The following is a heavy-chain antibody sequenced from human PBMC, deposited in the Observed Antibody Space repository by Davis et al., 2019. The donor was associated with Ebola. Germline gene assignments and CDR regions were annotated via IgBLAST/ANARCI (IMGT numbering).Heavy chain of an antibody. CDR1: GYTFTSYT. CDR2: INAGNGNT. J-gene: IGHJ4*02. Sequence: AASVKVSCKASGYTFTSYTMHWVRQAPGQRLEWMGWINAGNGNTKYSQRSQGRVTMTSDTSASTAYMDLSSLRSEDTAVYYCASEVSRGAVAGVFFDYWGQGTLVTVSS. D-gene: IGHD6-19*01. V-gene: IGHV1-3*01. CDR3: ASEVSRGAVAGVFFDY.